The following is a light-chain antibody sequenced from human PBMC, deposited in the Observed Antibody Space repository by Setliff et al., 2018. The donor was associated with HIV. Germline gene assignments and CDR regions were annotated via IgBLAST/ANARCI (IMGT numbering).Light chain of an antibody. CDR3: CSNTGSNTFV. V-gene: IGLV2-23*01. Sequence: QSALTQPASVSGSPGQSITIPCSGTSSDVGRYNLGSCYQQHPGQAPKPMIYQASKRPSGVSNRFSGSKSGNPASLTISGLQAEDEADYYCCSNTGSNTFVFGTGTKVTVL. CDR2: QAS. CDR1: SSDVGRYNL. J-gene: IGLJ1*01.